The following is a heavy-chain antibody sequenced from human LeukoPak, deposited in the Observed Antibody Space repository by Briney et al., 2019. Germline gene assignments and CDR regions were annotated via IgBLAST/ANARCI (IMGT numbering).Heavy chain of an antibody. CDR2: IWYDGSIK. Sequence: GGSLRLSRAASGFSFSSYGMHWVRQAPGKGLEWVAVIWYDGSIKYYGDSVKGRFTISRDNSKNTLYLQMNSLSAEDTAVYYCAKSRGYYYEKSGPADYWGQGTLVTVSS. CDR1: GFSFSSYG. CDR3: AKSRGYYYEKSGPADY. D-gene: IGHD3-22*01. V-gene: IGHV3-33*06. J-gene: IGHJ4*02.